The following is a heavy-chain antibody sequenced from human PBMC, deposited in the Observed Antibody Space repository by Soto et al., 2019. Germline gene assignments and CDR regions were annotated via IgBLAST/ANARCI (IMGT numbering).Heavy chain of an antibody. CDR3: DREVRGRTPVFGH. CDR2: ITPMFGRP. J-gene: IGHJ4*02. D-gene: IGHD3-3*01. V-gene: IGHV1-69*01. Sequence: QAQLVQSGAEVKKPGSSVKVSCKASGGTFSNYAINWVRQAPGQGLEWMGDITPMFGRPNYAQKVQGRVTITADDSTSTASMEPTSLLSEDTALYSCDREVRGRTPVFGHWGQGTVVSVPS. CDR1: GGTFSNYA.